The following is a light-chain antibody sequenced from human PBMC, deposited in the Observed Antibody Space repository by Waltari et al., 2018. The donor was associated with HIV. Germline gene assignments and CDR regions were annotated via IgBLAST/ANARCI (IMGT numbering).Light chain of an antibody. V-gene: IGLV2-8*01. CDR3: SSYSPTNKFYVL. CDR1: SSDIGGYNY. CDR2: EVT. Sequence: QSALTQPPSASGSPGQSVTMSCPGTSSDIGGYNYVSWYQQHPGKAPKLIMTEVTTRPSGVPDRFSGSKSGNTASLTVSGLQAEDEAHYYCSSYSPTNKFYVLFGGGTTLTVL. J-gene: IGLJ2*01.